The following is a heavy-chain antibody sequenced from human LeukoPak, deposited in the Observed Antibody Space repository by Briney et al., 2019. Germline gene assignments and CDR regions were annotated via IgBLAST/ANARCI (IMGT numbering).Heavy chain of an antibody. Sequence: GGSLRLSCAASGFTFSSYWMHWVRQAPGKGLVWVSRINSDGSSTSYADSVKGRFTISRDNAKNTLYLQMNSLRAEDTAVYYCGRGLYSSSWTFDYWGQGTLVTVSS. J-gene: IGHJ4*02. CDR1: GFTFSSYW. V-gene: IGHV3-74*01. D-gene: IGHD6-13*01. CDR3: GRGLYSSSWTFDY. CDR2: INSDGSST.